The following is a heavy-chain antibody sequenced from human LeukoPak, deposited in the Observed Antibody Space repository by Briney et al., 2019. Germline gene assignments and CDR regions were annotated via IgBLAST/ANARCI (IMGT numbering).Heavy chain of an antibody. CDR1: GGSISSSSYY. CDR2: IYYSGST. V-gene: IGHV4-39*01. J-gene: IGHJ4*02. Sequence: SQTLSLTCTVSGGSISSSSYYWGWIRQPPGKGLEWIGSIYYSGSTYYNPSLKSRVTISVDTSKNQFSLKLSSVTAADTAVYYCARQKPSSFNFDYWGQGTLVTVSS. D-gene: IGHD6-6*01. CDR3: ARQKPSSFNFDY.